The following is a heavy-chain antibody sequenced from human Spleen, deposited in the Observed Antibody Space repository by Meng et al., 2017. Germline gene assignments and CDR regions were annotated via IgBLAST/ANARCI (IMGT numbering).Heavy chain of an antibody. V-gene: IGHV4-34*01. J-gene: IGHJ3*02. CDR2: INHSGST. Sequence: GSLRLSCAVYGGSFSGYYWSGIRQPPGRGLEWIGEINHSGSTNYNPSLKRRVTISVDTSKNQFSLKLSSVTAADTAVYYCARGGYSSGWRDAFDIWGQGTMVTVSS. D-gene: IGHD6-19*01. CDR3: ARGGYSSGWRDAFDI. CDR1: GGSFSGYY.